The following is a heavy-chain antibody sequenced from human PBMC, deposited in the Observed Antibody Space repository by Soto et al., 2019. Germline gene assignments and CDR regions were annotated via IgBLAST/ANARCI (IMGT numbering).Heavy chain of an antibody. CDR1: GGSISSGGYY. CDR2: IYYSGST. V-gene: IGHV4-31*03. Sequence: SETLSLTCTVSGGSISSGGYYWSWIRQHPGKGLEWIGYIYYSGSTYYNPSLKSRVTISVDTSKNQFSLKLSSVTAADTAVYYCASGYSSSWYYYYGMDVWGQGTTVTVSS. CDR3: ASGYSSSWYYYYGMDV. J-gene: IGHJ6*02. D-gene: IGHD6-13*01.